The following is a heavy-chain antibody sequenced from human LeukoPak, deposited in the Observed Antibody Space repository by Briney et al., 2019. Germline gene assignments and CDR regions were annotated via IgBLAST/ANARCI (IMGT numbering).Heavy chain of an antibody. V-gene: IGHV1-2*04. CDR2: INPNSGGT. D-gene: IGHD3-10*01. Sequence: ASVKVSCKASGYTFTGYYMHWVRQAPGQGLEWMGWINPNSGGTNYAQKFQGWVTMTRDTSISTAYMELSRLRSDDTAVYYCARGSADYYYYGMDVWGQGTTVTVSS. CDR1: GYTFTGYY. CDR3: ARGSADYYYYGMDV. J-gene: IGHJ6*02.